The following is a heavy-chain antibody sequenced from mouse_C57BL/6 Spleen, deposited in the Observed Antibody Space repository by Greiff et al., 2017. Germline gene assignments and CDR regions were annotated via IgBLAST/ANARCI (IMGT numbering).Heavy chain of an antibody. J-gene: IGHJ1*03. V-gene: IGHV1-82*01. Sequence: QVQLKESGPELVKPGASVKISCKASGYAFSSSWMNWVKQRPGQGLEWIGRIYPGDGDTNYNGKFKGKATLTADKSSSAAYMQLSSLTSEDSAVYFCARYYGSSYIWYFDVWGTGTTVTVSS. CDR3: ARYYGSSYIWYFDV. D-gene: IGHD1-1*01. CDR2: IYPGDGDT. CDR1: GYAFSSSW.